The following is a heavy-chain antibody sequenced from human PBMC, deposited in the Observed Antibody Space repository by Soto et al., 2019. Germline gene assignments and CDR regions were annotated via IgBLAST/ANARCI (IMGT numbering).Heavy chain of an antibody. V-gene: IGHV3-7*01. Sequence: PGGSLRLSCVTSGFTFGNFWLTWVRQAPGKGLEWVANINEAGSEKHYLDSVKGRFTISRDNSKNTLYLQMNSLRAEDTAVYYCARPDYDFWSGYHPLLFNGMDVWGQGTTVTVSS. CDR1: GFTFGNFW. CDR3: ARPDYDFWSGYHPLLFNGMDV. J-gene: IGHJ6*02. CDR2: INEAGSEK. D-gene: IGHD3-3*01.